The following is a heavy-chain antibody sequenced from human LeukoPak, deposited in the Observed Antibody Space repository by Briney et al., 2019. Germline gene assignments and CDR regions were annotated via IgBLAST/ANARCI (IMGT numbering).Heavy chain of an antibody. J-gene: IGHJ4*02. CDR2: INPGGDFT. D-gene: IGHD3-22*01. CDR3: ARSSDYYDSSAYDY. V-gene: IGHV1-46*01. CDR1: GYTFTRYH. Sequence: GASVKVSCKASGYTFTRYHIHWVRQAPGQGLEWMGLINPGGDFTNNAPKFQDRVTMMRDTSTNTVYLELNSLRSDDTAVYYCARSSDYYDSSAYDYWGQGTLVTVSS.